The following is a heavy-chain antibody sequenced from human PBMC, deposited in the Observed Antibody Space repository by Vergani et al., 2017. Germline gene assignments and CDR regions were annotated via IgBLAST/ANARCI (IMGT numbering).Heavy chain of an antibody. CDR2: IYHSGST. Sequence: QVDLQESGPGLVKSSETLSLTCTVSSYSISSGYYWGWIRQPPGKGLEWIGSIYHSGSTHYNPSLKSRVTISVDTSKNQFSLKLSSVTAADTAVYYCARGRYMTTVTRFDYWGQGTLVTVSS. J-gene: IGHJ4*02. V-gene: IGHV4-38-2*02. CDR1: SYSISSGYY. CDR3: ARGRYMTTVTRFDY. D-gene: IGHD4-17*01.